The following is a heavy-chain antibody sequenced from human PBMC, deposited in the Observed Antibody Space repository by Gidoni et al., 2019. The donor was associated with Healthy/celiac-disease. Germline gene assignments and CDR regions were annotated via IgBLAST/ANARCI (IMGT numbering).Heavy chain of an antibody. V-gene: IGHV5-51*01. CDR2: IYPGDSDT. CDR1: GSSFTSYW. J-gene: IGHJ6*03. Sequence: EFQLVHSGAAVHHPGASLTLSCMGSGSSFTSYWIGWVRQMPGKGLEWMGIIYPGDSDTRYSPYFQGQVTIAAEKSISTAYLQWSSLKAADTAMYYWARQLRGYYYMDVWGKGTTVTVSS. CDR3: ARQLRGYYYMDV.